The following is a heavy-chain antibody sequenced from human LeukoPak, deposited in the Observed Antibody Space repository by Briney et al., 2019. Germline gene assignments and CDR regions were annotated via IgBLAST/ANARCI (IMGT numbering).Heavy chain of an antibody. Sequence: GGSLRLSCAASGFTVSSNYMSWVRQAPGKGLEWVSVIYSGGSTYYADSVKGRFTISRDNSKNTLYLQMNSLRAEDTAVYYCAREPRDCTGGTCQSAGGYYFYYWSQGTLVTVSS. CDR2: IYSGGST. D-gene: IGHD2-15*01. CDR1: GFTVSSNY. V-gene: IGHV3-66*01. CDR3: AREPRDCTGGTCQSAGGYYFYY. J-gene: IGHJ4*02.